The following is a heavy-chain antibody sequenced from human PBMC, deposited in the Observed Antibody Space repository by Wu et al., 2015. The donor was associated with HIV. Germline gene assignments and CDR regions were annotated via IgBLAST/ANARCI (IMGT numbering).Heavy chain of an antibody. D-gene: IGHD2-2*01. J-gene: IGHJ4*02. CDR2: IHPSGGVT. V-gene: IGHV1-46*02. Sequence: QAQLVQSGAEVKKPGASVKVSCKASGYTFKIYYIHWVRQAPGQGLEWMGRIHPSGGVTLYAQKFQGRITLTRDTSTSTVYMDLSSLRSEDTAMYYCASLASNYRSTIDWGQGTLVTVSS. CDR1: GYTFKIYY. CDR3: ASLASNYRSTID.